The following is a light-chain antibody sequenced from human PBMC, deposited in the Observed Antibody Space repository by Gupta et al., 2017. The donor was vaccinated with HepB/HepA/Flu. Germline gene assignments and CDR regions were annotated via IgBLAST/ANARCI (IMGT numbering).Light chain of an antibody. Sequence: QSALTLPASLPGTPGPPITISCTGTSSDVGYYNLVSWLQHHPGRAPKLIIYEVSKRPSGVSNRFSGAKSGNTASLTISGLQAEDEADYYCCSYAGSFTLVFGGGTELTVL. J-gene: IGLJ3*02. V-gene: IGLV2-23*02. CDR3: CSYAGSFTLV. CDR2: EVS. CDR1: SSDVGYYNL.